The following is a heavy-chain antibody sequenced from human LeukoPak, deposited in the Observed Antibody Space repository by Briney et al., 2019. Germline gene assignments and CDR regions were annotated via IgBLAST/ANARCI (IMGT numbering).Heavy chain of an antibody. V-gene: IGHV7-4-1*02. Sequence: GASVKVSCKASGYTFTSYAMNWVRQAPGQGLEWMGWINTNTGNPTYAQGFAGRFVFSLGTSVSTAYLQISSLKAEDTAVYYCASVTITNYDILANYYYGMDVWGQGTTVTVSS. CDR1: GYTFTSYA. D-gene: IGHD3-9*01. CDR3: ASVTITNYDILANYYYGMDV. J-gene: IGHJ6*02. CDR2: INTNTGNP.